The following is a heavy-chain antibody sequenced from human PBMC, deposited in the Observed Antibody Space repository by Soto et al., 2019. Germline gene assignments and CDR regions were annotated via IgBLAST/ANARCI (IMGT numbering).Heavy chain of an antibody. V-gene: IGHV4-31*02. Sequence: QVQLQESGPGLVKPSETLSFTCNVSGGSISSGGYYWSWIRQLPGKGLEWIGYIYHRGGTYYNPALKRRITISVDTSKHQVSLKMTSVTAADTAVYFCARAPGRMMNALRYYYGLDVWGQGTTVTVSS. J-gene: IGHJ6*02. D-gene: IGHD2-8*01. CDR2: IYHRGGT. CDR3: ARAPGRMMNALRYYYGLDV. CDR1: GGSISSGGYY.